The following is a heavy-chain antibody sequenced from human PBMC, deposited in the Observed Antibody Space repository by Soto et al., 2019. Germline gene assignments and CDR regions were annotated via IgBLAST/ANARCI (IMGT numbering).Heavy chain of an antibody. CDR1: GGSISSSSYY. V-gene: IGHV4-39*07. Sequence: SETLSLTCTVSGGSISSSSYYWGWIRQPPGKGLEWIGSIYYSGSTYYNPSLKSRVTISVDTSKNQFSLKLSSVTAADTAVYYCARGLRYYGSGSHYGLDVWGQGTTVTVSS. CDR3: ARGLRYYGSGSHYGLDV. D-gene: IGHD3-10*01. J-gene: IGHJ6*02. CDR2: IYYSGST.